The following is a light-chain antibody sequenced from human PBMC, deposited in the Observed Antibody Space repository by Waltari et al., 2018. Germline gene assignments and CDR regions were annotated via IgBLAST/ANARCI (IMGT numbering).Light chain of an antibody. J-gene: IGKJ1*01. CDR2: SAD. Sequence: DIQMTQSPSSLSASVGDRVTITCRASQDIRFSLVWYQQKPGKAPKLLLFSADMLESAVPSRLIGSGYGTEYTLTISSLQPEDVATYYCQQYYNTLPWTFGQGTKVEIK. CDR3: QQYYNTLPWT. CDR1: QDIRFS. V-gene: IGKV1-NL1*01.